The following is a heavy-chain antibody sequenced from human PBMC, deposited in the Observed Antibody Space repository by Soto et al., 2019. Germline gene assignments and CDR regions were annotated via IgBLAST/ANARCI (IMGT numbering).Heavy chain of an antibody. J-gene: IGHJ4*02. CDR1: GFTFSSYG. CDR3: ARDLRGVGDY. CDR2: IWYDGSNK. V-gene: IGHV3-33*01. D-gene: IGHD3-10*01. Sequence: QVQLVESGGGVVQPGRSLRLSCAASGFTFSSYGMHWVRQAPGKGLEWVAVIWYDGSNKYYADSVKGRFTISRDNSKNTLDLQMNGLRAEDTAVDYCARDLRGVGDYWGQGTLVTVSS.